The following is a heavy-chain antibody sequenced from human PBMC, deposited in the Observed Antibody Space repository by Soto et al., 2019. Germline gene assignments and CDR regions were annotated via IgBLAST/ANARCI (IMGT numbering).Heavy chain of an antibody. CDR2: IYSNGGT. D-gene: IGHD1-26*01. Sequence: QMQLQASGPGLVKPSDTLSLTCTVSGDSIGTYNWGWIRQPPGKRLEWIGYIYSNGGTSYNPALKSRVTISAVTSTNQFSLRLSSVTAADTAVYYCVRQGIGALHGLVDVWGQGTTVTVSS. V-gene: IGHV4-59*08. J-gene: IGHJ6*02. CDR1: GDSIGTYN. CDR3: VRQGIGALHGLVDV.